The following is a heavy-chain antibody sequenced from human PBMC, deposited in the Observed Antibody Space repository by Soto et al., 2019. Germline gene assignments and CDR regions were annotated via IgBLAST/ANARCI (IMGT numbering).Heavy chain of an antibody. V-gene: IGHV4-59*12. CDR3: ARDHYVYDILTGYGYYYGMDV. D-gene: IGHD3-9*01. CDR2: IYYSGST. CDR1: GGSISSYY. Sequence: SETLSLTCTVSGGSISSYYWSWIRQPPGKGLEWIGSIYYSGSTYYNPSLKSRVTISVDTSKNQFSLKLSSVTAADTAVYYCARDHYVYDILTGYGYYYGMDVWGQGTTVTVSS. J-gene: IGHJ6*02.